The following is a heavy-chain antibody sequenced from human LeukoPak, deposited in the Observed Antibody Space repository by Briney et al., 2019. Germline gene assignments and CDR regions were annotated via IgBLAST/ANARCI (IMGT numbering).Heavy chain of an antibody. D-gene: IGHD2-2*01. Sequence: PSETLSLTCTVSGGSISSSSYYWGWIRQPPGKGLEWIGSIYYSGSTYYNPSLKSRVTISVDTSKNQFSLKLSSVTAADTAVYYCARHKNHLPDIVVVPAAMKLDWFDPWGQGTLVTVSS. CDR3: ARHKNHLPDIVVVPAAMKLDWFDP. J-gene: IGHJ5*02. CDR2: IYYSGST. CDR1: GGSISSSSYY. V-gene: IGHV4-39*01.